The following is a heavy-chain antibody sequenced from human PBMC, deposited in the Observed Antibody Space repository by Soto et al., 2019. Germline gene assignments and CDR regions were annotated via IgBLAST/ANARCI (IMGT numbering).Heavy chain of an antibody. CDR2: IRYDGSNI. J-gene: IGHJ1*01. D-gene: IGHD3-10*01. Sequence: PGGSLRLSCAASGFTFSNYGMHWVRQAPGKGLEWVALIRYDGSNIKYADSVKGRFTISRDNSKNTLYLQMNSLRAEDTAVYYCARDMVRGLYPEYFQHWGQGTLVTVSS. CDR1: GFTFSNYG. V-gene: IGHV3-30*02. CDR3: ARDMVRGLYPEYFQH.